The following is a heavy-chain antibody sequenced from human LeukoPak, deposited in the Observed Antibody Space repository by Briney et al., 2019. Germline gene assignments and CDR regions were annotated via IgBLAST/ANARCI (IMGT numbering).Heavy chain of an antibody. J-gene: IGHJ4*02. CDR2: IYGSGST. CDR1: GGSISSYY. D-gene: IGHD3-22*01. Sequence: PSETLSLTCTVSGGSISSYYWSWIRQPAGKGLKWIGRIYGSGSTNYNPSLWGRVTMSVDTSKNQVSLNLSSVTAADTAVYYCARDLGGLYYDSSGTDYWGQGTLVTVSS. CDR3: ARDLGGLYYDSSGTDY. V-gene: IGHV4-4*07.